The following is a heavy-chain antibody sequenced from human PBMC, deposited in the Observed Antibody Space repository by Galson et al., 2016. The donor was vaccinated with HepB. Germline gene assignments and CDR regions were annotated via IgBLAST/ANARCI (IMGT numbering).Heavy chain of an antibody. CDR1: GGSISSGNHY. CDR2: IYYSGTT. D-gene: IGHD2-15*01. Sequence: SETLSLTCTVSGGSISSGNHYWSWVRQPPGKRLEWIGDIYYSGTTNYKPSLKSRVTTSVDTSKNQFSLRLSSVTAADTAVYYCARMDPALISGFDYWGQGTLVTVSS. V-gene: IGHV4-61*01. CDR3: ARMDPALISGFDY. J-gene: IGHJ4*02.